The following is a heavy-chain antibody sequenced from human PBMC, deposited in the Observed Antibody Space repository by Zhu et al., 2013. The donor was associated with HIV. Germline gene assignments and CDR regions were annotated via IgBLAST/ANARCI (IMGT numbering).Heavy chain of an antibody. D-gene: IGHD4-17*01. CDR3: ARGNGDYVGAFDI. J-gene: IGHJ3*02. Sequence: QVQLVQSGAEVKKPGASVIVSCKTSGYSFTTYGISWVRQAPGQGPEWMGWISSKNGEKIYAEKFQGRIIMTTDTSTNTGYMEVTSLTAEDTAVYYCARGNGDYVGAFDIWGQGDNGHRLF. CDR2: ISSKNGEK. CDR1: GYSFTTYG. V-gene: IGHV1-18*01.